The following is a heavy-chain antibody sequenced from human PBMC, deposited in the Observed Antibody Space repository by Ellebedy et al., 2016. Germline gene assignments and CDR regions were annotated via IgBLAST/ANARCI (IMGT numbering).Heavy chain of an antibody. CDR1: GGSFSGYY. J-gene: IGHJ4*02. CDR2: INHSGST. CDR3: ARGSTVTTYFDY. Sequence: SETLSLTXAVYGGSFSGYYWSWIRQTPGKGLEWIGEINHSGSTNYNPSLKSRVTISVDTSKNQFSLKLSSVTAADTAVYYCARGSTVTTYFDYWGQGTLVTVSS. V-gene: IGHV4-34*01. D-gene: IGHD4-17*01.